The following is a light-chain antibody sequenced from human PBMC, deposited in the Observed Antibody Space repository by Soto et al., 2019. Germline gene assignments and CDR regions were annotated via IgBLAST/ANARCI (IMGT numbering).Light chain of an antibody. J-gene: IGKJ4*01. V-gene: IGKV4-1*01. Sequence: DIVMTQSPDSLAVSLGERATLNCKSSQSVLYSSNNKNYLAWYQQKPGQPPKLLISWASTRESGVPDRFSGSGSGTDFTLTITSLQDEDVAVYYCQQYYSIPVTFGGGTKVEIK. CDR3: QQYYSIPVT. CDR1: QSVLYSSNNKNY. CDR2: WAS.